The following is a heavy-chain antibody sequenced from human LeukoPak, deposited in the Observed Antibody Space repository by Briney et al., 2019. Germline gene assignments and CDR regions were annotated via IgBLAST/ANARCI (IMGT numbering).Heavy chain of an antibody. CDR1: GGTFSSYA. Sequence: SVKVSCKASGGTFSSYAISWVRQAPGQGLEWMGGIIPIFGTANYAQKFQGRVTITADESTSTAYMELSSLRSEDTAVYYCAREIDSSGYYYRFDYWGQGTLVIVSS. CDR3: AREIDSSGYYYRFDY. J-gene: IGHJ4*02. D-gene: IGHD3-22*01. V-gene: IGHV1-69*13. CDR2: IIPIFGTA.